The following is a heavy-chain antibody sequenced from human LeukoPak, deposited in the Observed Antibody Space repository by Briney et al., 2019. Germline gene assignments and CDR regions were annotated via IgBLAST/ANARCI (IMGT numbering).Heavy chain of an antibody. CDR2: IYYSGST. CDR3: ARDGRLDTNWFDP. Sequence: KSGGSLRLSCAASGFAFSHYWMSWVRQAPGKGLEWIGSIYYSGSTYYNPSLKSRVTISVDTSKNQFSLKLSSVTAADTAVYYCARDGRLDTNWFDPWGQGTLVTVSS. V-gene: IGHV4-39*07. D-gene: IGHD1-1*01. J-gene: IGHJ5*02. CDR1: GFAFSHYW.